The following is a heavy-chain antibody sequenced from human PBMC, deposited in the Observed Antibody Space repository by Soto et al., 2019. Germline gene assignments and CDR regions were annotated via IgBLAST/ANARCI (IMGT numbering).Heavy chain of an antibody. CDR3: ARDGEMATINSWFDP. Sequence: GGSLRLSCAASGFTFSSYGMHWARQAPGKGLEWVAVIWYDGSNKYYADSVKGRFTISRDNSKNTLYLQMNSLRAEDTAVYYCARDGEMATINSWFDPWGQGTLVTVSS. CDR1: GFTFSSYG. V-gene: IGHV3-33*01. D-gene: IGHD5-12*01. J-gene: IGHJ5*02. CDR2: IWYDGSNK.